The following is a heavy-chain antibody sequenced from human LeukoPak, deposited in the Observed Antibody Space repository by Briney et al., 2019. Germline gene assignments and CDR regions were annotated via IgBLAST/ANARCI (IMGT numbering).Heavy chain of an antibody. Sequence: GGSLRLSCAASGFTFSSYSMNWVRQAPGKGLEWVSSISSSSSYIYYADSVKGRFTISRDNAKNSLYLQTNSLRAEDTAVYYCARDSYYDSSGYYYRSWFDPWGQGTLVTVSS. CDR2: ISSSSSYI. J-gene: IGHJ5*02. CDR3: ARDSYYDSSGYYYRSWFDP. CDR1: GFTFSSYS. D-gene: IGHD3-22*01. V-gene: IGHV3-21*01.